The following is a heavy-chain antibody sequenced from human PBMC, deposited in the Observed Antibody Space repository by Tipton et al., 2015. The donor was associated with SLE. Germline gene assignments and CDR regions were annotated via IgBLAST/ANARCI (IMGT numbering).Heavy chain of an antibody. CDR3: ARATRIIAATATSPHYFDY. CDR2: LYATGGS. D-gene: IGHD6-25*01. V-gene: IGHV4-38-2*01. Sequence: TLSLTCAVSGYSISSGHYWGWIRQPPGKGLEWIGSLYATGGSDYNPSLKSRLTMSLDTLKNQFSLSLSSVTAADSAIYYCARATRIIAATATSPHYFDYWGQGTLVTVSS. CDR1: GYSISSGHY. J-gene: IGHJ4*02.